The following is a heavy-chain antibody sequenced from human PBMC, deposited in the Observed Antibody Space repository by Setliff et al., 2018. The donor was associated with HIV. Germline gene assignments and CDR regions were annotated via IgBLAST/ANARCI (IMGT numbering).Heavy chain of an antibody. CDR2: LWFDGKNR. Sequence: GGSLRLSCAASGLNLTRCDMHWVRQAPGKGLDWLAVLWFDGKNRKYAASVKGRFTISRDNSKNTLYLQLDSLTAEDTAVYYCATSPLPGSSDYIWGSDYFDYWGQGALVTVSS. CDR3: ATSPLPGSSDYIWGSDYFDY. D-gene: IGHD3-16*01. CDR1: GLNLTRCD. V-gene: IGHV3-33*04. J-gene: IGHJ4*02.